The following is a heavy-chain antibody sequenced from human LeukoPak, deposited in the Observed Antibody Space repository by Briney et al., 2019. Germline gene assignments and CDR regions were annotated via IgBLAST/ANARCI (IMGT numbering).Heavy chain of an antibody. V-gene: IGHV4-31*03. CDR2: IYYTGST. D-gene: IGHD6-19*01. CDR1: GGSISSGGFY. CDR3: ARSASGWYGADY. Sequence: SETLSLTCTVSGGSISSGGFYWNWIRQLPGKGLEWIGYIYYTGSTYYNPSLRSRVIISVDTSKYQFSLNVSSVTAADTAVYYCARSASGWYGADYWGQGTLVTVSS. J-gene: IGHJ4*02.